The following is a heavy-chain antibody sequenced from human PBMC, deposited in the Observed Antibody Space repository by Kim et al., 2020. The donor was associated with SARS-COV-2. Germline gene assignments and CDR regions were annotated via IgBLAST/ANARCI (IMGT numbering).Heavy chain of an antibody. CDR3: ARRGGGYSYGFLDY. Sequence: YADAGKGRFTISRDNSKNTVYLQMNSLTVEDTAVYYCARRGGGYSYGFLDYWGQGTLVTVSS. J-gene: IGHJ4*02. V-gene: IGHV3-33*01. D-gene: IGHD5-18*01.